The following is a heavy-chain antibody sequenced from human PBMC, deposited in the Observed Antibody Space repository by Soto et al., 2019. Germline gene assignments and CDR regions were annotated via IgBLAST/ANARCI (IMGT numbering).Heavy chain of an antibody. J-gene: IGHJ5*02. CDR3: ARGGRDTMVRGAFNWFDP. Sequence: QVQLQQWGAGLLKPSETLSLTCAVYGGSFSGYHWSWIRQPPGKGLEWIGEINHSGSTNYNPSLKSRVTISVDTSKNQFSLKLSSVTAADTAVYYCARGGRDTMVRGAFNWFDPWGQGTLVTVSS. D-gene: IGHD3-10*01. CDR1: GGSFSGYH. V-gene: IGHV4-34*01. CDR2: INHSGST.